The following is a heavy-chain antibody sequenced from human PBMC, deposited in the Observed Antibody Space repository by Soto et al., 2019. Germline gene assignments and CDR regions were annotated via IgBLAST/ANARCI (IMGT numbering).Heavy chain of an antibody. Sequence: PGGSLRLSCAASGFTFSSYAMHWVRQAPGKGLEWVAVISYDGSNKYYADSVKGRFTISRDNSKNTLYLQMNSLRAEDTAVYYCARDPDWNDYYYGMDVWGQGTTVTVSS. CDR1: GFTFSSYA. V-gene: IGHV3-30-3*01. CDR2: ISYDGSNK. D-gene: IGHD1-1*01. J-gene: IGHJ6*02. CDR3: ARDPDWNDYYYGMDV.